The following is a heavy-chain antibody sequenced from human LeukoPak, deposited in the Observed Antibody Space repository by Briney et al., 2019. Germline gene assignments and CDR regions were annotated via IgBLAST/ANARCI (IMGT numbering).Heavy chain of an antibody. J-gene: IGHJ4*02. CDR3: AHRLWGRDY. D-gene: IGHD7-27*01. CDR1: GGSISSYYWT. CDR2: IYWNDDK. Sequence: TLSLTCTASGGSISSYYWTWIRQPPGKALEWLALIYWNDDKRYSPSLKSRLTITKDTSKNQVVLTMTNMDPVDTATYYCAHRLWGRDYWGQGTLVTVSS. V-gene: IGHV2-5*01.